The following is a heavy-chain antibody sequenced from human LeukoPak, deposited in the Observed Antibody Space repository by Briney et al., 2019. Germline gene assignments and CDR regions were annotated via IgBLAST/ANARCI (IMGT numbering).Heavy chain of an antibody. CDR2: IKEDGSQK. Sequence: GGSLRLSCAASGFTFSSHWMSWVRQAPGKGLEWVANIKEDGSQKYYVDSVKGRFTISKDNAKNSLYLQMNSLRAEDTAVYYCARALISLVRGATDWFDPWGHGTLVTVSS. V-gene: IGHV3-7*01. CDR1: GFTFSSHW. D-gene: IGHD3-10*01. CDR3: ARALISLVRGATDWFDP. J-gene: IGHJ5*02.